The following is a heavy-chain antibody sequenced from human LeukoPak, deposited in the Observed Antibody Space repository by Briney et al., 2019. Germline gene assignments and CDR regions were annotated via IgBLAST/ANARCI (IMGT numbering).Heavy chain of an antibody. CDR2: ISAYNGNA. Sequence: ASVKVSCKASGYTFTSYGISWVRQAPGQGLEWMGWISAYNGNANYAQKFQDRVTMTTYTSTTTAYMELRGLRSDDTAMYYCARADQVLREYSTSGTYNYYYYMDIWGEGTTVTVSS. CDR3: ARADQVLREYSTSGTYNYYYYMDI. D-gene: IGHD6-13*01. V-gene: IGHV1-18*01. J-gene: IGHJ6*03. CDR1: GYTFTSYG.